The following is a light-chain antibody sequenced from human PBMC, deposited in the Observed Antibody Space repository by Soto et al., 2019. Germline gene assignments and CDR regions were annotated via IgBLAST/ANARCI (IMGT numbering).Light chain of an antibody. V-gene: IGLV2-14*01. CDR1: SSDIGGYKY. J-gene: IGLJ2*01. CDR3: CSYAGSSPHVV. CDR2: EVN. Sequence: QSALTQPASVSGSPGQSITISCTGTSSDIGGYKYVSWYQHHPGKVPQLIIYEVNNRPSGVSNRFSGSKSGNTASLTISGLQAEDEAHYYCCSYAGSSPHVVFGGGTKLTVL.